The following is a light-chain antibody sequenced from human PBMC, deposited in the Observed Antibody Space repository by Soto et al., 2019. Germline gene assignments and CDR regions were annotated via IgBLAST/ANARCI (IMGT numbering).Light chain of an antibody. V-gene: IGKV1-27*01. CDR2: AAS. CDR1: QDIRNF. J-gene: IGKJ3*01. Sequence: DIQMTQSPTSLSASVGDRVTITCRASQDIRNFVAWYQQKPGKAPKLLIYAASTLQSGVRSRLRGSGSGTDFTLTINSLLPEDVATYSCQKYSSVPVFGPGTKVEIK. CDR3: QKYSSVPV.